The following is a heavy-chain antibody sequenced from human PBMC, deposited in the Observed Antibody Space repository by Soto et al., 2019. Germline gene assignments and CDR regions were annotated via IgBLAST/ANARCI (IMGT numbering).Heavy chain of an antibody. D-gene: IGHD6-19*01. Sequence: EVQLVESGGGLVQPGGSLRLSCAASGFTFSSYWMSWVRQAPGKGLEWVANIKQDGSEKYYVDSVKGRFTISRDNAKNSLYLQMNSLRAEDTAVYYCAREGRGQWLVTYWYFDLWGRGTLVTVSS. CDR1: GFTFSSYW. CDR3: AREGRGQWLVTYWYFDL. J-gene: IGHJ2*01. V-gene: IGHV3-7*05. CDR2: IKQDGSEK.